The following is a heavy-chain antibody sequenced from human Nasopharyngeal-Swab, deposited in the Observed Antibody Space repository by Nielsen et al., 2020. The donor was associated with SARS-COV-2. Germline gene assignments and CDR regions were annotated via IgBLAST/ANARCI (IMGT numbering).Heavy chain of an antibody. Sequence: GESLKISYAASGFTFSSYDMHWVRQAPGKGLEWVAVISYDGSNKYYADSVKGRFTISRDSSKNTLYLQMNSLRAEDTAVYYCAKGGGTTGTVGLDIWGQGTMVTVSS. CDR2: ISYDGSNK. CDR1: GFTFSSYD. CDR3: AKGGGTTGTVGLDI. D-gene: IGHD1-1*01. J-gene: IGHJ3*02. V-gene: IGHV3-30*18.